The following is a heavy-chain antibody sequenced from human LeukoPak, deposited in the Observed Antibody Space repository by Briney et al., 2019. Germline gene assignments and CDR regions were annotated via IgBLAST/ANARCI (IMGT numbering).Heavy chain of an antibody. CDR3: ARHLSAVRGVIIYYYYYMDV. CDR1: GGSISSSNW. CDR2: IYHSGST. Sequence: SETLSPTCAVSGGSISSSNWWSWVRPPPGKGLEWIGEIYHSGSTNYNPSLKSRVTISVDKSKNQFSLKLSSVTAADTAVYYCARHLSAVRGVIIYYYYYMDVWGKGATVTISS. J-gene: IGHJ6*03. D-gene: IGHD3-10*01. V-gene: IGHV4-4*02.